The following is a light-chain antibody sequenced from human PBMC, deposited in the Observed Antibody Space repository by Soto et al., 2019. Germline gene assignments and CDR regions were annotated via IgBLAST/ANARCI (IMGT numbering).Light chain of an antibody. CDR1: QSVSSDY. CDR3: QQYGSTPPVT. J-gene: IGKJ4*01. V-gene: IGKV3-20*01. CDR2: GAS. Sequence: EIVLTQSPGTLSLSPGERATLSCRASQSVSSDYLSWYQQKPGQPPRLLIYGASYRDTGIPDRFSGGGSGTDFTLTISRLEAEDFAVYYCQQYGSTPPVTFGGGTKVEIK.